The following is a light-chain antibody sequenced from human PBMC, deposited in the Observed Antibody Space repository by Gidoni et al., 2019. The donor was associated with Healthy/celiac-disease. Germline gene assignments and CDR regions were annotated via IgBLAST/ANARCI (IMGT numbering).Light chain of an antibody. V-gene: IGKV3-15*01. CDR1: QSVSSN. CDR3: QQYNNWPPLT. CDR2: SAS. J-gene: IGKJ4*01. Sequence: TVMTQSPATLSVSPGERATRSCRASQSVSSNLAWYQQKPGQAPRLLIYSASTRATGIPARFSGSGSGTEFTLTISSLQSEDFAVYYCQQYNNWPPLTFGGGTKVEIK.